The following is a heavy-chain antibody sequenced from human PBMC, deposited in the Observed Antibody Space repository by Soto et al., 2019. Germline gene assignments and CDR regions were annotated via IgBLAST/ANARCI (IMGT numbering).Heavy chain of an antibody. CDR3: IRYTGGTFAS. Sequence: PLELLKISWKVSEYYIVTYCIRWVRQMHGKGLEWMGLIYPSDSDSTYSPSFRGQVTFSVDTSISTAYLQWSSLEASDTAIYYCIRYTGGTFASWGQGTPVTVSS. J-gene: IGHJ5*02. CDR2: IYPSDSDS. V-gene: IGHV5-51*01. D-gene: IGHD3-16*01. CDR1: EYYIVTYC.